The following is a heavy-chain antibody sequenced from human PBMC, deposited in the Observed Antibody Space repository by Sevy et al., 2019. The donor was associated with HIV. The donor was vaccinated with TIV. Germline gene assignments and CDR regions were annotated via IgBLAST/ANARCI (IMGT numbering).Heavy chain of an antibody. D-gene: IGHD2-2*01. Sequence: GESLKISCKGSGYTFTNYWIGWVRQMPGKGLEWMGIIYPGDSDTRYSPSFQGQVTISADKSISTAYLQWSSLKASDTAMYYCARYPIVVVPAAEYCFDYWGQGTLVTVSS. J-gene: IGHJ4*02. CDR2: IYPGDSDT. CDR3: ARYPIVVVPAAEYCFDY. CDR1: GYTFTNYW. V-gene: IGHV5-51*01.